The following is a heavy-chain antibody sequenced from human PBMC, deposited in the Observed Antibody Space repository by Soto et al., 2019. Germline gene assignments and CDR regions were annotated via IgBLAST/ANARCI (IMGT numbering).Heavy chain of an antibody. CDR3: ATGAYCSGGSCSDYYYYYYGMDL. V-gene: IGHV1-58*01. D-gene: IGHD2-15*01. J-gene: IGHJ6*02. Sequence: SVKVSCKTSGFTFRSSAVQWVRQARGQRLEWIGWLVVGTGNTNYAQKFQQRVTISSDRSTNTVSMELGSLTSEDTAVYYCATGAYCSGGSCSDYYYYYYGMDLWGQGTTVTVSS. CDR1: GFTFRSSA. CDR2: LVVGTGNT.